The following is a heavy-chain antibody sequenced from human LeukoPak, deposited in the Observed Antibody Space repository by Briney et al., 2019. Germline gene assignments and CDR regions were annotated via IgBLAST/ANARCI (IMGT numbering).Heavy chain of an antibody. V-gene: IGHV3-7*05. CDR3: ARGGYYDILTGTNWFDP. CDR1: GFTFSSYW. D-gene: IGHD3-9*01. CDR2: IKQDESEK. Sequence: PGGSLRLSCAASGFTFSSYWRSWVRQAPGKGLEWVANIKQDESEKYYVDSVKGRFTISRDNAKNSLYLQMNSLRPEDTAVYYCARGGYYDILTGTNWFDPWGQGTLVTVSS. J-gene: IGHJ5*02.